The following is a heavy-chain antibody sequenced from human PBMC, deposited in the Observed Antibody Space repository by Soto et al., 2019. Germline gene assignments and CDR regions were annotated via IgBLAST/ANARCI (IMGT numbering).Heavy chain of an antibody. D-gene: IGHD3-3*01. CDR2: ISSSSSYI. CDR3: ARGGFLEWLLYIPSPYRMDV. Sequence: GGSLSLSCAASGFTFSSYSMNWVRQAPGKGLEWVSSISSSSSYIYYADSVKGRFTISRDNAKNSLYLQMNSLRAEDTAVYYCARGGFLEWLLYIPSPYRMDVWGQGTTVTVSS. J-gene: IGHJ6*02. CDR1: GFTFSSYS. V-gene: IGHV3-21*01.